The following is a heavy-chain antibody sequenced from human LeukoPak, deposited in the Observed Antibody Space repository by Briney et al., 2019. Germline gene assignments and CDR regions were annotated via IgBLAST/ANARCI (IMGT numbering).Heavy chain of an antibody. D-gene: IGHD1-14*01. CDR1: GGSTSTYY. CDR2: IYYTGST. Sequence: PSQTLSLTCTVSGGSTSTYYGTSGRQPPGKGLGWIGFIYYTGSTNYNPSLKSRVTISVDTSKNQFSLKLSSVTAADTAVYYCAGMRITTPTVRTLDYWGQGTLVTVSS. J-gene: IGHJ4*02. V-gene: IGHV4-59*01. CDR3: AGMRITTPTVRTLDY.